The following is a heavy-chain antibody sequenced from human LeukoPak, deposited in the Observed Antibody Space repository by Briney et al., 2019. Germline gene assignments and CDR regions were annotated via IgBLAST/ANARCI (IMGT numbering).Heavy chain of an antibody. Sequence: ASVKVSCMASGYTFTSYYMHWVRQAPGQGFDSMGIINPSGGGTNYAQNFQGRFTITRDTSPSPVSMELSSLRSEDTAMYYCARDNSRNSNEYWGQGTLVTVSS. CDR1: GYTFTSYY. J-gene: IGHJ4*02. CDR3: ARDNSRNSNEY. D-gene: IGHD1-20*01. CDR2: INPSGGGT. V-gene: IGHV1-46*01.